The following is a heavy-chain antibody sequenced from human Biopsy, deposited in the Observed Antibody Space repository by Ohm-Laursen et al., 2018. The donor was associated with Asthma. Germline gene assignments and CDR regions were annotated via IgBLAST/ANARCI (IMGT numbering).Heavy chain of an antibody. CDR3: ARGGYCTSPTCPWGRYATDV. CDR1: GFTFNSYW. V-gene: IGHV3-7*01. J-gene: IGHJ6*02. D-gene: IGHD2-2*01. Sequence: SLRLSCAASGFTFNSYWMSWVRQAPGKGLEWVANIKKDGSEKYYVDSVKGRFTISRDNAKNLLFLHMNSLRAEDTAVYYCARGGYCTSPTCPWGRYATDVWGQGTTVTVSS. CDR2: IKKDGSEK.